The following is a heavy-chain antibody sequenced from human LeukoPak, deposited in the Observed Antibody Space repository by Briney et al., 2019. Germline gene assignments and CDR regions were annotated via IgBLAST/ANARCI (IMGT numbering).Heavy chain of an antibody. D-gene: IGHD3-22*01. Sequence: ASVKVSCKASGYTFTSYYMHWVRQAPGQGLEWMGWINPNSGGTNYAQKFQGRVTMTRDTSISTAYMELSRLRSDDTAVYYCARGVITYDSSGHHAFDIWGQGTMVTVSS. CDR1: GYTFTSYY. J-gene: IGHJ3*02. CDR2: INPNSGGT. CDR3: ARGVITYDSSGHHAFDI. V-gene: IGHV1-2*02.